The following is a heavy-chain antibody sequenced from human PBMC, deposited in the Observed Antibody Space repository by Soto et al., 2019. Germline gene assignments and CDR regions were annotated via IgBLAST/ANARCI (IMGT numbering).Heavy chain of an antibody. CDR3: ARADYYDSSGFYYDY. CDR2: TNPSGGST. V-gene: IGHV1-46*01. CDR1: GYIFTNHY. J-gene: IGHJ4*02. Sequence: ASVKVSCKASGYIFTNHYIHWVRQAPGQGLEWMGITNPSGGSTNYLQKFQGRVTMTRDTSTSTVYMELSSLRSEDTAVYFCARADYYDSSGFYYDYWGQGTLVTVSS. D-gene: IGHD3-22*01.